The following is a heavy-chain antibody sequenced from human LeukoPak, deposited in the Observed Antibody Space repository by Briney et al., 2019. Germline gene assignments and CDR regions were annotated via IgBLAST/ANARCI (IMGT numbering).Heavy chain of an antibody. CDR2: IYYSGTT. CDR3: ARRIAAAGWFDP. V-gene: IGHV4-59*08. D-gene: IGHD6-13*01. J-gene: IGHJ5*02. CDR1: GGSVNSYF. Sequence: SETLSLTCTVSGGSVNSYFWSWIRQPPGRGLEWIGYIYYSGTTNYNPSLKSRVTISVDTSKDQFSLKLSTVTAADTAVYYCARRIAAAGWFDPWGQGTLVTVSS.